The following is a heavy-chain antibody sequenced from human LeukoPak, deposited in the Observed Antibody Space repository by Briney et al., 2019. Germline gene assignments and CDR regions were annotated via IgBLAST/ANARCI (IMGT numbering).Heavy chain of an antibody. V-gene: IGHV1-69*13. CDR1: GGTFSNYA. D-gene: IGHD3-10*01. Sequence: SVKVSCKASGGTFSNYAISWVRQAPGQGLEWMGGIIPVFGTPNYAQKFQGRVTISADDSTTTAYMELSSLRSEDTAVYYCARAPLWFGDRADYYYYYMDVWGKGTTVTISS. CDR3: ARAPLWFGDRADYYYYYMDV. CDR2: IIPVFGTP. J-gene: IGHJ6*03.